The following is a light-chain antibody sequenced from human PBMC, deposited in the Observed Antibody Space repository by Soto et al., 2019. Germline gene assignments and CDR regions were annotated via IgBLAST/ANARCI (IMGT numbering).Light chain of an antibody. V-gene: IGLV2-14*01. CDR3: RSYTSSSTVV. CDR2: EVS. J-gene: IGLJ2*01. Sequence: QSALTQPASVSGSPGQSITISCTGTSSDVGGYNYVSWYQQHPGKAPKLMIYEVSNRPSGVSNRFSGSKSGNTAPLTIAGLQAEDEADYYCRSYTSSSTVVFGGGTKLTVL. CDR1: SSDVGGYNY.